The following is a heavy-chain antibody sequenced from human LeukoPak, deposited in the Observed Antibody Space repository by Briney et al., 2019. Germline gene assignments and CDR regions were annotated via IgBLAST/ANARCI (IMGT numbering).Heavy chain of an antibody. CDR3: ARQTGSGLFILP. Sequence: SETLSLTCTVSGVSISSSNSYWGWIRQPPGTGLEWIGSIYYSGNTYYNASLKSQVSISIDASKNQFSLKLTSVTAADTAVYYCARQTGSGLFILPGGQGTLVTVS. V-gene: IGHV4-39*01. CDR2: IYYSGNT. J-gene: IGHJ4*02. D-gene: IGHD3/OR15-3a*01. CDR1: GVSISSSNSY.